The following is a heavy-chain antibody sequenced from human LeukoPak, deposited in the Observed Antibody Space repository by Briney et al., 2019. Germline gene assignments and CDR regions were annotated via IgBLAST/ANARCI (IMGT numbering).Heavy chain of an antibody. D-gene: IGHD3-22*01. CDR2: ISSSSSYI. Sequence: PGGSLRLSCAASGFTFSSYSMNWVRQAPGKGLEWVSSISSSSSYIYYADSVKGRFTISRDNAKNSLCLQMNSLRAEDTAVYYCARRKDDSSGPDDYWGQGTLVTVSS. CDR1: GFTFSSYS. J-gene: IGHJ4*02. CDR3: ARRKDDSSGPDDY. V-gene: IGHV3-21*01.